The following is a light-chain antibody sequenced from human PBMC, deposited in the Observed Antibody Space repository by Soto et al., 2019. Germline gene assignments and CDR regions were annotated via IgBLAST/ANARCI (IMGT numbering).Light chain of an antibody. CDR2: GNN. CDR1: SSKIGAGYD. J-gene: IGLJ3*02. Sequence: QSALTQPPSMSGAPGQRVTISCTGSSSKIGAGYDVHWYQQLPGTAPKLLIYGNNNRPSGVPDRFSGSKSGTSASLAITGLQAEDEADYYCQSYDSSLSDWVFGGGTKVTVL. CDR3: QSYDSSLSDWV. V-gene: IGLV1-40*01.